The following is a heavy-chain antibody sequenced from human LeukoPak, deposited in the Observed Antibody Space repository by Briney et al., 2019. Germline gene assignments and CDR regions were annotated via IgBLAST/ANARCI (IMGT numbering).Heavy chain of an antibody. V-gene: IGHV1-2*02. CDR3: ARTTYYDILTGYRNWYFDL. Sequence: ASVKVSCKASGYTFTSYYIHWVRQAPGQGHEWMGWINPNSGGTNYAQKFQGRVTMTRDTSISTAYMELSRLRSDDTAVYYCARTTYYDILTGYRNWYFDLWGRGTLVTVSS. J-gene: IGHJ2*01. CDR1: GYTFTSYY. D-gene: IGHD3-9*01. CDR2: INPNSGGT.